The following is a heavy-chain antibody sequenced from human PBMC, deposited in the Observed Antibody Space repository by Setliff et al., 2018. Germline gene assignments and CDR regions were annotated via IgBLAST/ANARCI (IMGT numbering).Heavy chain of an antibody. Sequence: PGGSLRLSCAASGFTFSSYAMSWVRQAPGKGLEWVSSISNIGTKISYTDSVKGRFTVSRDDAKNSLYLQMNSLRAEDTAVYYCARDLDGVTRLFDYWGQGTLVTVSS. CDR3: ARDLDGVTRLFDY. D-gene: IGHD3-3*01. CDR2: ISNIGTKI. CDR1: GFTFSSYA. V-gene: IGHV3-21*01. J-gene: IGHJ4*02.